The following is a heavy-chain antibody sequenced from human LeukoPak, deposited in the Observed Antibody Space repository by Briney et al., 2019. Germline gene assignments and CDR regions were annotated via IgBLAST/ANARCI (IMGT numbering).Heavy chain of an antibody. V-gene: IGHV3-30*19. D-gene: IGHD3-10*01. Sequence: GGSLRLSCAASGFTFSDYVMHWVRQAPGKGLEWVAVISYDGSNKYYADSVKGRFTISRDNSKNTLYLQMNSLRAEDTAVYYCARDWEKYYYGSGSYYPNYWGQGTLVTVSS. CDR2: ISYDGSNK. J-gene: IGHJ4*02. CDR1: GFTFSDYV. CDR3: ARDWEKYYYGSGSYYPNY.